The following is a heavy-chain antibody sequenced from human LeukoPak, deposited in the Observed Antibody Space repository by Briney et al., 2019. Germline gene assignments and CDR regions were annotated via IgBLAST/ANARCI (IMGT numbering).Heavy chain of an antibody. J-gene: IGHJ4*02. CDR1: GFTFSSYW. Sequence: GGSLRLSCAASGFTFSSYWMSWVRQAPGKGLEWVSSISSSSSYIYYADSVKGRFTISRDNAKNSLYLQMNSLRAEDTAVYYCARDEVGAPPIDYWGQGALVTVSS. CDR2: ISSSSSYI. V-gene: IGHV3-21*01. D-gene: IGHD1-26*01. CDR3: ARDEVGAPPIDY.